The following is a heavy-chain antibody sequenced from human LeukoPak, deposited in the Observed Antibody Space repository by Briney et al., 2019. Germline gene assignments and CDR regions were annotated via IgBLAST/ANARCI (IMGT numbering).Heavy chain of an antibody. CDR3: ARVTSPSSFASSGYYPLDY. CDR2: IYTSGST. V-gene: IGHV4-61*02. Sequence: SQTLSLTCTVSGGSISSGSYYWSWIRQPAGKGLEWIGRIYTSGSTNYNPSLKSRVTISVDTSKNQFSLKLTSVTAADTAVYYCARVTSPSSFASSGYYPLDYWGQGILVTVSS. D-gene: IGHD3-22*01. J-gene: IGHJ4*02. CDR1: GGSISSGSYY.